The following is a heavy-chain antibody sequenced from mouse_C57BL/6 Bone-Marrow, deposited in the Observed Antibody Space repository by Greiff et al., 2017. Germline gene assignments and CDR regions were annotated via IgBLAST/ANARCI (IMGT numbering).Heavy chain of an antibody. CDR3: ARRGYYSNYHYAMDY. CDR1: GFSLTSSG. V-gene: IGHV2-2*01. Sequence: QVQLQQSGPGLVQPSQSLSITCTVSGFSLTSSGVHWVRQSPGKGLEWLGVIWSGGSTDYNAAFISRLSISKDNSKSQVFFKMNSLQADDTAIYYCARRGYYSNYHYAMDYWGQGTAVTVSS. CDR2: IWSGGST. J-gene: IGHJ4*01. D-gene: IGHD2-5*01.